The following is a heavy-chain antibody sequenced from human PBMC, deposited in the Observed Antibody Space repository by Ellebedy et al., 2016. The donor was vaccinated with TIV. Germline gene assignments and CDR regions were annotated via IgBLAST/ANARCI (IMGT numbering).Heavy chain of an antibody. CDR1: GGSISSYY. V-gene: IGHV4-59*08. Sequence: MPSETLSLTCTVSGGSISSYYWSWIRQPPGKGLEWIGYIYYSGRTHYNPSLKSRVTISVDTSKNQFSLKLTSVTAADTAVYYCARQGSRGYSYGATYTPFDYWGQGTLVTVSS. CDR3: ARQGSRGYSYGATYTPFDY. D-gene: IGHD5-18*01. CDR2: IYYSGRT. J-gene: IGHJ4*02.